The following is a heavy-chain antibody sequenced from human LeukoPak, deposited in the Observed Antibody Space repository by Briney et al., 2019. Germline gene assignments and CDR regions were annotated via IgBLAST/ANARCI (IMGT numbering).Heavy chain of an antibody. D-gene: IGHD3-10*01. CDR1: GFTFSGYW. CDR3: ARGTYYYGSGSPETGY. J-gene: IGHJ4*02. CDR2: IKQDGSEK. V-gene: IGHV3-7*03. Sequence: GGSLRLSCVAPGFTFSGYWMSWVRQAPGKELEWMANIKQDGSEKYYVDSVKGRFTISRDNAKNSLYLQMNSLRAEDTAVYYCARGTYYYGSGSPETGYWGQGTLVTVSS.